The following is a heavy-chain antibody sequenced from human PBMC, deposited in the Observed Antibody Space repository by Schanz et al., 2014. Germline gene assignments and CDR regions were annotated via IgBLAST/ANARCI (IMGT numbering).Heavy chain of an antibody. J-gene: IGHJ2*01. CDR3: AREAKWGQWYFDL. CDR2: VGDTGTTK. D-gene: IGHD1-26*01. CDR1: GFPFSSHG. V-gene: IGHV3-30*03. Sequence: QVQLVESGGGVVQPGRSLKLSCAASGFPFSSHGMHWVRQAPAKGLEWVAVVGDTGTTKFYADSVKGRLTISRDNSKNTVYLQMNSLRAEDTAVYYCAREAKWGQWYFDLWGRGSLVTVSS.